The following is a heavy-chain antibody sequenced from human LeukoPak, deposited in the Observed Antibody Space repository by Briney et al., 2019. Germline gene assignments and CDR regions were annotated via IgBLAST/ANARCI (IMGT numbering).Heavy chain of an antibody. J-gene: IGHJ4*02. CDR1: GFTFRSYA. Sequence: GGSLRLSCEASGFTFRSYAMVWVRQAPGKGLEYISYISEIGTTMYHADSVKGRFTISRDNAKNSVFLQMNSLRIEDTAVYYCARDVSYTSGNFDYWGQGTLVTVSS. CDR2: ISEIGTTM. D-gene: IGHD6-19*01. V-gene: IGHV3-48*03. CDR3: ARDVSYTSGNFDY.